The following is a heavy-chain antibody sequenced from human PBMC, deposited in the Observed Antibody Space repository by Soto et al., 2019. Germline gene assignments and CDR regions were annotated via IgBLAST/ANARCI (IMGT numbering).Heavy chain of an antibody. V-gene: IGHV1-58*02. CDR2: IVVGSGNT. CDR3: AAVSGGWYGGYYYYGMDV. J-gene: IGHJ6*02. D-gene: IGHD6-19*01. Sequence: SVQVSCKASGFTFTCSAMQWVRQARGQRLEWIGLIVVGSGNTNYAQKFQERVSITRDMYTSTAYMELSSLRSEDTAVYYCAAVSGGWYGGYYYYGMDVWGQGTTVTVSS. CDR1: GFTFTCSA.